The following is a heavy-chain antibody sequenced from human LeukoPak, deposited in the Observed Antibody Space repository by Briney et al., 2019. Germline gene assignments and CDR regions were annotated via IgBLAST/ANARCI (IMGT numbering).Heavy chain of an antibody. CDR2: ISSSGSTI. J-gene: IGHJ4*02. CDR3: ARDETIFGVVIQEY. V-gene: IGHV3-48*03. Sequence: GGSLRLSCAASGFTFSTYEMNWVRQAPGKGLEWVSYISSSGSTIYYADSVKGRFTISRDNAKNSLYLQMNSLRAEDTAVYYCARDETIFGVVIQEYWGQGTLVTVSS. CDR1: GFTFSTYE. D-gene: IGHD3-3*01.